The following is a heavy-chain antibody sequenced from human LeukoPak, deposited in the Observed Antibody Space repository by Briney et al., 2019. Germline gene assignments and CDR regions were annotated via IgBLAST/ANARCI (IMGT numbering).Heavy chain of an antibody. V-gene: IGHV1-69*06. J-gene: IGHJ6*03. CDR1: GGTFISYA. D-gene: IGHD2-15*01. CDR2: IIPIFGTA. CDR3: ARGRDSYCSGGSCYNYMDV. Sequence: GASVKVSCKASGGTFISYAISWVRQAPGQGLEGMGGIIPIFGTANYAQKFQGRVTITADKSTSTAYMELSRLRSDDTAVYYCARGRDSYCSGGSCYNYMDVWGKGTTVTVSS.